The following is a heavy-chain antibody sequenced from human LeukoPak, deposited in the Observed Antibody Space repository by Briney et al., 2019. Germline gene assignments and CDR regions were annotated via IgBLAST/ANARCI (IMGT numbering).Heavy chain of an antibody. CDR1: GGSISSYY. D-gene: IGHD3-10*01. CDR3: ARWSRGYYFDY. CDR2: IYYSGST. Sequence: SETLSLTCTVSGGSISSYYWSWTRQPPGKGLEWIGYIYYSGSTNYNPSLKSRVTISVDTSKNQFSLKLSSVTAADTAVYCCARWSRGYYFDYWGQGTLVTVSS. J-gene: IGHJ4*02. V-gene: IGHV4-59*01.